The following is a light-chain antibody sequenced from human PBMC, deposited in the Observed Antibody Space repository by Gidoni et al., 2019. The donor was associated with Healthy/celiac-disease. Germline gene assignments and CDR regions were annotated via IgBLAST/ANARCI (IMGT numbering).Light chain of an antibody. Sequence: DIQMTQSPSSLSASVGDRVTITCRASQSISSYLNWYQQKPGKAPKLLIYAASSLQSGFPSRFSGSGSGTDFTLTISSLQPEDFATYYCQQSAGLTFGGGTKVEIK. J-gene: IGKJ4*01. V-gene: IGKV1-39*01. CDR2: AAS. CDR3: QQSAGLT. CDR1: QSISSY.